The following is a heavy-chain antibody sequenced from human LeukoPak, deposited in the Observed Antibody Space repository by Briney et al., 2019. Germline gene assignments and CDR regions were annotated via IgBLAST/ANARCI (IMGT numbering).Heavy chain of an antibody. Sequence: SETLSLTCTVPGYSISSGYYWGWIRQPPGKGLEWIGSIYHSGSTYYNPSLKSRVTISVDTSKNQFSLKLSSVTAADTAVYYCARDQGRIWYYDSSGYRNMYGMDVWGQGTTVTVSS. V-gene: IGHV4-38-2*02. D-gene: IGHD3-22*01. CDR2: IYHSGST. J-gene: IGHJ6*02. CDR1: GYSISSGYY. CDR3: ARDQGRIWYYDSSGYRNMYGMDV.